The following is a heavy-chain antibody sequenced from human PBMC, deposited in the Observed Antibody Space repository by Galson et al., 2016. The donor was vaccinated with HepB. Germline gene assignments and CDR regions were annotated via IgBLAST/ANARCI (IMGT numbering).Heavy chain of an antibody. D-gene: IGHD3-10*01. V-gene: IGHV1-18*01. CDR2: ISTYNGNT. Sequence: SVKVSCKASGYTFTNYGISWVRQAPGQGLEWMGWISTYNGNTNYAQKLQGRVTMTTDTSTNTVYMELRSLRSDDTAVYYCARDSLLIHYYGSGSYYKWIYFDYWGQGTLVTVSS. J-gene: IGHJ4*02. CDR1: GYTFTNYG. CDR3: ARDSLLIHYYGSGSYYKWIYFDY.